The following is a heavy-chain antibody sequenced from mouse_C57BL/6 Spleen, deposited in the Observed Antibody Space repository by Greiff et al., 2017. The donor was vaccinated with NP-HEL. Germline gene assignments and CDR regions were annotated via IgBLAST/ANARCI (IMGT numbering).Heavy chain of an antibody. CDR2: IYPRSGNT. CDR1: GYTFTSYG. D-gene: IGHD2-3*01. J-gene: IGHJ2*01. CDR3: AQAGDGPFDY. V-gene: IGHV1-81*01. Sequence: QVQLQQSGAELARPGASVKLSCKASGYTFTSYGISWVKQRTGQGLEWIGEIYPRSGNTYYNEKFKGKATLTADKSSSTAYMELRSLTSEDSAVYFCAQAGDGPFDYWGQGTTLTVSS.